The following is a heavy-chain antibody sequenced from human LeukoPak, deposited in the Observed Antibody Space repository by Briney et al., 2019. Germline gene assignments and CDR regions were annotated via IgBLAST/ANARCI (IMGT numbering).Heavy chain of an antibody. CDR1: GGSISGYY. J-gene: IGHJ4*02. Sequence: SETLSLTCSVSGGSISGYYWSWIRQPPGKGLGWIGYIYYSGSTNYNPSPKSRVTMSVDTSKNQFSLKLSSVTAADTAVYYCARYGLAYTYDFWGQGTLVTVSS. D-gene: IGHD3-16*01. CDR3: ARYGLAYTYDF. CDR2: IYYSGST. V-gene: IGHV4-59*01.